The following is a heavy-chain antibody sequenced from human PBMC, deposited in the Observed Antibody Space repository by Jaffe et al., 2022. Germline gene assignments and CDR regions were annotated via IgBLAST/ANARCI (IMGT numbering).Heavy chain of an antibody. J-gene: IGHJ4*02. CDR1: GGSISSYY. CDR3: ARVEGYCSGGSCYSIFFAY. CDR2: IYYSGST. Sequence: QVQLQESGPGLVKPSETLSLTCTVSGGSISSYYWSWIRQPPGKGLEWIGYIYYSGSTNYNPSLKSRVTISVDTSKNQFSLKLSSVTAADTAVYYCARVEGYCSGGSCYSIFFAYWGQGTLVTVSS. D-gene: IGHD2-15*01. V-gene: IGHV4-59*01.